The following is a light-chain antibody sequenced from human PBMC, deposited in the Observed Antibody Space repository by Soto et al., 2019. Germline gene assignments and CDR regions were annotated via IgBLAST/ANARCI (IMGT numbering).Light chain of an antibody. Sequence: DIQMTQSPSSLSASLGDGVTITCRASQSISSYVSWYQQKPGKAPKLLIYAASRLESGVPSRLSGSRSGTDFTLTISSLQPEDSATYYCQQSYSRMTFGQGTKVDIK. J-gene: IGKJ1*01. V-gene: IGKV1-39*01. CDR1: QSISSY. CDR2: AAS. CDR3: QQSYSRMT.